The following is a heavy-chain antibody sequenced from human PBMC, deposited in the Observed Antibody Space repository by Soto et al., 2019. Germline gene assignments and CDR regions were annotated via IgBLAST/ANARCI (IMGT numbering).Heavy chain of an antibody. J-gene: IGHJ6*02. D-gene: IGHD2-15*01. CDR1: GFTFSNYA. Sequence: QVQLVESGGGVVQPGKSLRLSCAASGFTFSNYAIYWVRQAPGKWLEWVAVVSYEGNNKYYADSVKGRFTISRDNSKNTLYLQMNSLLAEDTAVYYCARAGWDGGTCYTLVGLRYGMDVWGQGTTVTVYS. V-gene: IGHV3-30-3*01. CDR3: ARAGWDGGTCYTLVGLRYGMDV. CDR2: VSYEGNNK.